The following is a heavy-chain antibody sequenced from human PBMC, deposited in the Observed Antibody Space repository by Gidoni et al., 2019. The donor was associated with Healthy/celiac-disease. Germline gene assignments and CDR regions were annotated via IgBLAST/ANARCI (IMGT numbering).Heavy chain of an antibody. CDR3: ATSVARTKYSCGSYYFDF. Sequence: QRVVAGGGVVQLGRSLELSCAAWGVAVTRCGMHWVRQAPGKGLEWVAVRWYDGSNKYYADSVKGRFTIARDNSKNTLYMQMNSLRAEDTAVYYCATSVARTKYSCGSYYFDFWGQGTLVTVSS. CDR2: RWYDGSNK. V-gene: IGHV3-33*01. J-gene: IGHJ4*02. CDR1: GVAVTRCG. D-gene: IGHD6-19*01.